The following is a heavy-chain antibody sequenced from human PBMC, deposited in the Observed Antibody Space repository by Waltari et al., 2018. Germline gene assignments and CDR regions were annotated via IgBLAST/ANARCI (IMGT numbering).Heavy chain of an antibody. CDR2: IYPGDSDT. V-gene: IGHV5-51*03. CDR3: ARRYCSSTTCTGAFDI. Sequence: EVQLVQSGAEVKKPGESLKISCMGSGYSFNTYWIGWVRQRPGKGLEWMGIIYPGDSDTKYRPSFQGQVSISADKSINTAYLRWSSLKASDTAIYYCARRYCSSTTCTGAFDIWGQGTMVTVSS. J-gene: IGHJ3*02. D-gene: IGHD2-2*01. CDR1: GYSFNTYW.